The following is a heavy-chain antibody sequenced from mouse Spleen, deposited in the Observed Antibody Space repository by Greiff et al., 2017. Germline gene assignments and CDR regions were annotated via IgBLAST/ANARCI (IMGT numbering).Heavy chain of an antibody. CDR1: GYSITSGYY. D-gene: IGHD1-1*02. J-gene: IGHJ2*01. V-gene: IGHV3-6*01. CDR3: AREYGDYPDY. CDR2: ISYDGSN. Sequence: EVQLQQSGPGLVKPSQSLSLTCSVTGYSITSGYYWNWIRQFPGNKLEWMGYISYDGSNNYNPSLKNRISITRDTSKNQFFLKLNSVTTEDTATYYCAREYGDYPDYWGQGTTLTVSS.